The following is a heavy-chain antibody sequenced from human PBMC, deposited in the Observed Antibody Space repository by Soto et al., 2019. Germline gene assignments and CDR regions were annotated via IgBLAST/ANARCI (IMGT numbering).Heavy chain of an antibody. CDR3: TVVVVAATAFIDY. CDR1: VYTFAIYY. Sequence: ASVAVSCKESVYTFAIYYMHWVRQAPGQGLEWMGIINPSGGSTSYAQKFQGRVTMTRDTSTSTVYMELSSLRSEDTAVYYCTVVVVAATAFIDYWGQGTLVTVSS. D-gene: IGHD2-15*01. V-gene: IGHV1-46*01. J-gene: IGHJ4*02. CDR2: INPSGGST.